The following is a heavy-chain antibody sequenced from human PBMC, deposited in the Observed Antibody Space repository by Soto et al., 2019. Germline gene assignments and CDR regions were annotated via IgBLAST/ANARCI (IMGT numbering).Heavy chain of an antibody. CDR3: ARHHVGAPLPGWFDP. D-gene: IGHD1-26*01. V-gene: IGHV4-39*01. CDR2: IYYSGST. J-gene: IGHJ5*02. Sequence: SKTLSLTCTVSGGSISSSSYYWGWIRQPPGKGLEWIGSIYYSGSTYYNPSLKSRVTISVDTSKNQFSLKLSSVTAADTAVYYCARHHVGAPLPGWFDPWGQGTLVTVSS. CDR1: GGSISSSSYY.